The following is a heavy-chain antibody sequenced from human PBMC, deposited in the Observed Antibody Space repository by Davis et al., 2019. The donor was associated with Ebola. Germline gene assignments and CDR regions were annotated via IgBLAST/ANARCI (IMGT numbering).Heavy chain of an antibody. V-gene: IGHV4-59*11. CDR1: GVSISTHY. J-gene: IGHJ4*02. CDR3: ARVKLGSFLDY. D-gene: IGHD6-13*01. Sequence: PSETLSLTCTVSGVSISTHYWSWIRQPPGKGLEYIGSVYYSGSTSYNPSLKSRVTMSVDTSKNQFSLKLNSVTAADTAVYYCARVKLGSFLDYWGQGTLVTVSS. CDR2: VYYSGST.